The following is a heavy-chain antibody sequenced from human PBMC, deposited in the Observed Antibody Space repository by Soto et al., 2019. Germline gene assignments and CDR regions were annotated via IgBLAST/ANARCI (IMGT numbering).Heavy chain of an antibody. CDR3: AKADYDSSGPPFYGMDV. CDR1: GFTFSSYA. D-gene: IGHD3-22*01. Sequence: GGSLRLSCAASGFTFSSYAMSWVRQAPGKGLEWVSAISGSGGSTYYADSVKGRFTISRDNSKNTLYLQMNSLRAEDTAVYYCAKADYDSSGPPFYGMDVWGQGTTVTVSS. V-gene: IGHV3-23*01. CDR2: ISGSGGST. J-gene: IGHJ6*02.